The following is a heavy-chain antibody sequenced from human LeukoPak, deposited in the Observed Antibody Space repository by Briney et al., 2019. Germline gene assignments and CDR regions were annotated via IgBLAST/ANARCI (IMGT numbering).Heavy chain of an antibody. CDR3: AKIAVAGTGYYYYYMDV. Sequence: ASVKVSCKASGYTLTSYDINWVRQATGQGLEWMGWMNPNSGNTGYAQKFQGRVTMTRNTSISTAYMELSSLRSEDTAVYYCAKIAVAGTGYYYYYMDVWGKGTTVTVSS. CDR1: GYTLTSYD. V-gene: IGHV1-8*01. J-gene: IGHJ6*03. CDR2: MNPNSGNT. D-gene: IGHD6-19*01.